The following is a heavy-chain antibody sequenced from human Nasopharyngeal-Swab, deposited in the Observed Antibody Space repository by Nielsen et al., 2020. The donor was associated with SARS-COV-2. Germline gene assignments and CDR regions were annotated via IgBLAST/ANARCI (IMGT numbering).Heavy chain of an antibody. CDR3: ARDPTYYDFWSGYYRGMGDNAFDI. D-gene: IGHD3-3*01. Sequence: ASVKVSCKASGYTFTSYGISWVRQAPGQGLEWMGWISAYNGNTNYAQKLQGRVTMTRDTSTSTVYMELSSLRSEDTAVYYCARDPTYYDFWSGYYRGMGDNAFDIWGQGTMVTVSS. CDR1: GYTFTSYG. CDR2: ISAYNGNT. J-gene: IGHJ3*02. V-gene: IGHV1-18*01.